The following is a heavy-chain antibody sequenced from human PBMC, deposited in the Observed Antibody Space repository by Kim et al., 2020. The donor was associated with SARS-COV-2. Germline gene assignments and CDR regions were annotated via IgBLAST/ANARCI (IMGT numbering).Heavy chain of an antibody. CDR3: AREDSNAKYYYYGKDV. J-gene: IGHJ6*02. V-gene: IGHV1-46*01. CDR1: GYTFTSYY. D-gene: IGHD6-13*01. Sequence: ASVKVSCKAAGYTFTSYYMHWVRQAPGQGLEWMGIINPSGGSTSYAQKFQGRVTMTRDTSTSTVYMELSSLRSEDTAVYYCAREDSNAKYYYYGKDVGGHGTPVTVSS. CDR2: INPSGGST.